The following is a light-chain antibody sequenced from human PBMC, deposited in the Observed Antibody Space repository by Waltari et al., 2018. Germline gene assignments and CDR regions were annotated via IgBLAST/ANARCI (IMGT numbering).Light chain of an antibody. CDR1: QSLMSS. CDR2: DAS. V-gene: IGKV3-11*01. J-gene: IGKJ3*01. CDR3: QHRSNWPGFT. Sequence: EIVLTQSPATLSLSPGERANLSCRASQSLMSSFAGYQQNPGQAPRLLIYDASNRATGMPDRFSGSGSGTDFTLTISSLEPEDFAIYYCQHRSNWPGFTFGPGTKVDIK.